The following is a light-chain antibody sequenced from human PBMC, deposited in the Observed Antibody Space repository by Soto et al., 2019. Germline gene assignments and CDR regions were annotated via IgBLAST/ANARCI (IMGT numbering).Light chain of an antibody. CDR2: DVN. J-gene: IGLJ2*01. V-gene: IGLV2-11*01. Sequence: QSALTQPRSVSGSPGQSVTISCTGTNRDVGAYNYVSWYQQHPGKAPKLIIYDVNKRPSGVPDRFSGSKSGITASLTISGLQAEDEADYHCVSFSGGIGGGTKLTVL. CDR3: VSFSGG. CDR1: NRDVGAYNY.